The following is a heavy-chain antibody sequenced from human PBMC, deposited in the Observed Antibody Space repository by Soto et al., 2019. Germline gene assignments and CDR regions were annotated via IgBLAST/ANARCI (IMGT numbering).Heavy chain of an antibody. D-gene: IGHD3-22*01. CDR3: AHRRSSYYYDSSGYHREIYYFDY. CDR1: GFSLSTSGVG. Sequence: QITLKESGPRLVKPTQTLTLTCTFSGFSLSTSGVGVGWIRQPPGKALEGLALIYWNDDKRYSPSLKSRLTNTKDTSKNQVVLTMTNMDPVDTATYYCAHRRSSYYYDSSGYHREIYYFDYWGQGTLVTVSS. J-gene: IGHJ4*02. V-gene: IGHV2-5*01. CDR2: IYWNDDK.